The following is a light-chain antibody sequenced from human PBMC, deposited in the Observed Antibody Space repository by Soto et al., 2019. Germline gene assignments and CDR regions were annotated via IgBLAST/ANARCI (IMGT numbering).Light chain of an antibody. CDR3: VLYMGSGICV. V-gene: IGLV8-61*01. Sequence: QTVVTQEPSFSVSPGGTVTLTCGLSSGSVSTSYYPSWYQQTPGQAPRTLIYSTNTRSSGVPDRFSGSILGNKAALTITGAQVDDESDYYCVLYMGSGICVFGGGTQLTVL. J-gene: IGLJ7*01. CDR1: SGSVSTSYY. CDR2: STN.